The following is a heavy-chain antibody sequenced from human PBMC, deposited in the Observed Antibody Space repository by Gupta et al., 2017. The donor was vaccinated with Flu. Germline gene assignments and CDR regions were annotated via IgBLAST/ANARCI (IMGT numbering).Heavy chain of an antibody. Sequence: EVQLLESGGGLVQPGGSLRLSCAASGFTFSSYAMSWFRQAPGKGLEWVSAISGSGGSTYYADSVKGRFTISRDNSKNTLYLQMNSLRAEDTAVYYCAKVNWNYWGNWFDPWGQGTLVTVSP. D-gene: IGHD1-7*01. CDR2: ISGSGGST. CDR1: GFTFSSYA. J-gene: IGHJ5*02. CDR3: AKVNWNYWGNWFDP. V-gene: IGHV3-23*01.